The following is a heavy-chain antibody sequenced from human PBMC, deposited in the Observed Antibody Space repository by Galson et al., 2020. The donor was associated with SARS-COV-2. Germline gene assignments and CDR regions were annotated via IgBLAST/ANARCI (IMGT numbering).Heavy chain of an antibody. D-gene: IGHD3-22*01. Sequence: TGGSLRLSCAASGFTFTTYAMSWVRQAPGQGLELVATISGSGATTYYADSAQGRFTISKDNSKNTLNLQINSLRLEDTAVYYCAKSPERVSITVYVVSFPEHFDYWGPGTLVTVAS. CDR1: GFTFTTYA. V-gene: IGHV3-23*01. J-gene: IGHJ4*02. CDR2: ISGSGATT. CDR3: AKSPERVSITVYVVSFPEHFDY.